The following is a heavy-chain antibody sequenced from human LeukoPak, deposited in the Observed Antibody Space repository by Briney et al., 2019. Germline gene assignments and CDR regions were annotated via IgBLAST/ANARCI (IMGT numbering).Heavy chain of an antibody. V-gene: IGHV1-2*02. CDR1: GYTFTGYY. D-gene: IGHD3-3*01. Sequence: ASVKVSCKASGYTFTGYYMHRVRQAPGQVLEWMGWINPNSGGTNYAQKFQGRVTMTRDTSISTAYMELSRLRSDDTAVYYCARESYDFWRTNWFDPWGQGTLVTVSS. J-gene: IGHJ5*02. CDR2: INPNSGGT. CDR3: ARESYDFWRTNWFDP.